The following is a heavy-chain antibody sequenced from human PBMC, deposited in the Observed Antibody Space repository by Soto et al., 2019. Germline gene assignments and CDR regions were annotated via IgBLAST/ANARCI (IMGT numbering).Heavy chain of an antibody. V-gene: IGHV1-69*06. D-gene: IGHD3-10*01. J-gene: IGHJ6*02. CDR2: IIPIFGTA. CDR3: ARGDYYGSGSYYTDYYYGTDV. CDR1: GGTFSSYA. Sequence: SVKVSCKASGGTFSSYAISWVRQAPGQGLEWMGGIIPIFGTANYAQKFQGRVTITADKSTSTAYMELSSLRSEDTAVYYCARGDYYGSGSYYTDYYYGTDVWVQGTTVTVSS.